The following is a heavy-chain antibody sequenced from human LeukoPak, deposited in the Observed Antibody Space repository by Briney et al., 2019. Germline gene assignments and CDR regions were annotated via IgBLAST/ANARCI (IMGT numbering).Heavy chain of an antibody. CDR3: AKERVSYSSGWYQDY. V-gene: IGHV3-23*01. Sequence: GGSLRLSCAASGFTFSSHAMSWVRQAPGKGLEWVSTISGSGGSTYYADSVKGRFTISRDNSKNTLYLQMNSLRAEDTAVYYCAKERVSYSSGWYQDYWGQGTLVTVSS. J-gene: IGHJ4*02. CDR2: ISGSGGST. D-gene: IGHD6-19*01. CDR1: GFTFSSHA.